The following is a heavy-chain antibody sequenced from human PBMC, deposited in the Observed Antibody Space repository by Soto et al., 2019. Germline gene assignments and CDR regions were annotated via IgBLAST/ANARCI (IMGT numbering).Heavy chain of an antibody. J-gene: IGHJ4*02. V-gene: IGHV4-34*01. CDR1: GGSFSGYY. Sequence: QVQLQLWGAGQLKPSETLSLTCAVYGGSFSGYYWSWIRQPPGKGLEWIGEINHSGTTNYNPSLKSRVTISVDKSKKQFSMELSSVTAADTAVFYCARCSRSKVDTALASPIISSDSWGQGNLVTVSS. CDR2: INHSGTT. CDR3: ARCSRSKVDTALASPIISSDS. D-gene: IGHD5-18*01.